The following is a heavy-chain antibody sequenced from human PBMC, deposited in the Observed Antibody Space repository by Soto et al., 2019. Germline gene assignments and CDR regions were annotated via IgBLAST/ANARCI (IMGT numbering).Heavy chain of an antibody. J-gene: IGHJ4*02. CDR1: GFTFSSYA. V-gene: IGHV3-23*01. CDR2: ISGSGGST. CDR3: AKGIHYYDSSGYYEGFDY. D-gene: IGHD3-22*01. Sequence: GGSLRLSCAASGFTFSSYAMSWVRQAPGKGLEWVSAISGSGGSTYYADSVKGRFTISRDNSKNTLYLQMNSLRAEDTAVYYCAKGIHYYDSSGYYEGFDYWGQGTLVTVSS.